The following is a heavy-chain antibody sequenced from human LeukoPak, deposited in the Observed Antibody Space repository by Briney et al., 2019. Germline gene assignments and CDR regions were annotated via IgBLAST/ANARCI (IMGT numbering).Heavy chain of an antibody. CDR1: GFTVSSNY. Sequence: GGSLRLSCAASGFTVSSNYMNWVRQAPGKGLEWVSVIYSGGSTYYADSVKGRFTISRDNSKNTLYLQMNSLRAEDTAVYYCARARGGAAAGQLGYWGQGTLVTVSS. D-gene: IGHD6-13*01. CDR3: ARARGGAAAGQLGY. J-gene: IGHJ4*02. V-gene: IGHV3-66*01. CDR2: IYSGGST.